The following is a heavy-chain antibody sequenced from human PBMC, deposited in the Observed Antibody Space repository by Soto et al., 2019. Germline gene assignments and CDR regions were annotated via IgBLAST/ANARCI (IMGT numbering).Heavy chain of an antibody. CDR3: AKDESLLWCGEPSSAVDY. D-gene: IGHD3-10*01. V-gene: IGHV3-23*04. J-gene: IGHJ4*02. CDR1: GFTFSSYA. CDR2: ISGSRGST. Sequence: EVQLVESGGGLVQPGGSLRLSCAASGFTFSSYAMSWVRQAPGKGLEWVSAISGSRGSTYYADSVKGRFTISRDNSKNQLHLQISSQRAEDTAVDYCAKDESLLWCGEPSSAVDYWGQGTLVTGSS.